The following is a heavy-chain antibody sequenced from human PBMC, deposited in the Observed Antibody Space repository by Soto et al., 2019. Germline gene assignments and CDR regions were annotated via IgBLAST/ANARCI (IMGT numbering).Heavy chain of an antibody. CDR3: TTVGITMVRGFDY. J-gene: IGHJ4*02. CDR1: GFTFSNAW. V-gene: IGHV3-15*07. Sequence: EVQLVESGGGLVKPGGSLRLSCAASGFTFSNAWMNWVRQAPGKGLEWVGRIKSKTGGGTTDYAAPVKGRFTISRDDSKTTLYLQMNSLKTEDTAVYHCTTVGITMVRGFDYWGQGTLVTVSS. CDR2: IKSKTGGGTT. D-gene: IGHD3-10*01.